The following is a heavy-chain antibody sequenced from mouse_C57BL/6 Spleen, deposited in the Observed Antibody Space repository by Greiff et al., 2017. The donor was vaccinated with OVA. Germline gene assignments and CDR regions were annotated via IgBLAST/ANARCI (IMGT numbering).Heavy chain of an antibody. J-gene: IGHJ1*03. CDR2: IDPNSGGT. Sequence: QVQLQQPGAELVKPGASVKLSCKASGYTFTSYWMHWVKQRPGRGLEWIGRIDPNSGGTKYNEKLKSKATLTVDKPSSTAYMQLSSLTSEDSAVYYCARSLITTVVATRYWYFDVWGTGTTVTVSS. V-gene: IGHV1-72*01. D-gene: IGHD1-1*01. CDR1: GYTFTSYW. CDR3: ARSLITTVVATRYWYFDV.